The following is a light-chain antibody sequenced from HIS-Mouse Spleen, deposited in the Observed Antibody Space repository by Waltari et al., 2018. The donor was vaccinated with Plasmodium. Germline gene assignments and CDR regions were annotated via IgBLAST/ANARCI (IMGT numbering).Light chain of an antibody. V-gene: IGLV3-21*02. J-gene: IGLJ1*01. Sequence: SYVLTPPPSVSVAPGQTARHTCGGNNIRNKSVQWYQQKPGQAPVLVVDDDSDRPSGIPERFSGSNSGNTATLTISRVEAGDEADYYCQVWDSSSDHYVFGTGTKVTVL. CDR1: NIRNKS. CDR2: DDS. CDR3: QVWDSSSDHYV.